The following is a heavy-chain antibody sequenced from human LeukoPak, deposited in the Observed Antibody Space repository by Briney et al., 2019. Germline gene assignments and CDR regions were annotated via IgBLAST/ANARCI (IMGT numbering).Heavy chain of an antibody. J-gene: IGHJ3*02. Sequence: PGGSLSLSCASYGFTFSNDWMTWVRQAQGKGLEWVANINKDGSKKNYVDSVKGRFTISRDNSKNSLFLQMNSLRAEDTAIYYCARDTSPSSSNSYFDAFDMWGQGTMVTVSS. D-gene: IGHD2-2*01. CDR2: INKDGSKK. CDR1: GFTFSNDW. CDR3: ARDTSPSSSNSYFDAFDM. V-gene: IGHV3-7*01.